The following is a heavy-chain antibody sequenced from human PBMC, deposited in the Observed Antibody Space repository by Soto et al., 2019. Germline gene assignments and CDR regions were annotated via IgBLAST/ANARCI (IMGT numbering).Heavy chain of an antibody. J-gene: IGHJ4*01. CDR2: VFYTGFT. D-gene: IGHD1-20*01. Sequence: SETLSLTCAASGGSISGCYYYWGWLRQSPGRGPEWIGSVFYTGFTSYNPSLESRVSVSVDTAKNQFSLKVSAVTAADTAAYYCAGSQKGYNWNYFDHWGQGALVTVSS. CDR1: GGSISGCYYY. CDR3: AGSQKGYNWNYFDH. V-gene: IGHV4-39*01.